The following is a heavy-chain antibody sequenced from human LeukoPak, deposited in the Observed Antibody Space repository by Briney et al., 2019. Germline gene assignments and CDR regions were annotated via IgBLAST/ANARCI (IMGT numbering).Heavy chain of an antibody. CDR1: GGSFSGYC. CDR3: ARVPAAGTGPDY. D-gene: IGHD6-13*01. CDR2: INHSGST. V-gene: IGHV4-34*01. J-gene: IGHJ4*02. Sequence: PSETLSLTCAVYGGSFSGYCWSWIRQPPGKGLEWIGEINHSGSTNYNPSLKSRVTISVDTSKNQFSLRLTSVTAADTAVYYCARVPAAGTGPDYWGQGTLVTVSS.